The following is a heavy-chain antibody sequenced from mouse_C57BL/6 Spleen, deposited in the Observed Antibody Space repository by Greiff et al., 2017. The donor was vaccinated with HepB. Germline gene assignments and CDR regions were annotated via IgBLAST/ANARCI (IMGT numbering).Heavy chain of an antibody. Sequence: VQLQQSGAELARPGASVKLSCKASGYTFTSYGISWVKQRTGQGLEWIGEIYPRSGNTYYNEKFKGKATLTADKSSSTAYMELRSLTSEDSAVYFCARADYDYGNAYWGQGTLVTVSA. CDR1: GYTFTSYG. D-gene: IGHD2-4*01. V-gene: IGHV1-81*01. J-gene: IGHJ3*01. CDR2: IYPRSGNT. CDR3: ARADYDYGNAY.